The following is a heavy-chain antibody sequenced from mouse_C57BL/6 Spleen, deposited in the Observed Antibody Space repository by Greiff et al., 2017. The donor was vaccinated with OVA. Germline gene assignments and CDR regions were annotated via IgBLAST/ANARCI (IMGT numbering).Heavy chain of an antibody. CDR1: GYTFTSYW. D-gene: IGHD2-3*01. CDR3: ARDDGYPYYAMDY. J-gene: IGHJ4*01. CDR2: IDPSDSET. V-gene: IGHV1-52*01. Sequence: QVQLQQPGAELVRPGSSVKLSCKASGYTFTSYWMHWVKQRPIQGLEWIGNIDPSDSETHYNQKFKDKATLTVDKSSSTAYMQLSSLTSEDSAVYYCARDDGYPYYAMDYWGQGTSVTVSS.